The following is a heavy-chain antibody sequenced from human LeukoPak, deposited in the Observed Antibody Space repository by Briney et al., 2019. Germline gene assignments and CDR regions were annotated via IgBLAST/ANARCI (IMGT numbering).Heavy chain of an antibody. Sequence: GGSLRLSCAASGFTFSSHAMSWVRQAPGKGLEWVSAISGSGGNTYYADIVKGRFTISRDNSKNTLYLEMNSLRAEDTAVYYCAKDGYNISWNEYFQYWGQGTLVTVSS. CDR2: ISGSGGNT. CDR3: AKDGYNISWNEYFQY. D-gene: IGHD6-13*01. V-gene: IGHV3-23*01. J-gene: IGHJ1*01. CDR1: GFTFSSHA.